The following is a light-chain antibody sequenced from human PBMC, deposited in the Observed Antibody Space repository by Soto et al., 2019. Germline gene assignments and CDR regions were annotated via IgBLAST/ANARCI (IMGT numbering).Light chain of an antibody. CDR2: DAS. CDR1: QSISSW. Sequence: DIPMTQYPSTLSASVGDRVTITCRASQSISSWLAWYQQKPGKAPKLLIYDASSLESGVPSRFSGSGSGTEFTLTISSLQPDDFATYYCQQYNSFIFTFGPGTKVDIK. V-gene: IGKV1-5*01. J-gene: IGKJ3*01. CDR3: QQYNSFIFT.